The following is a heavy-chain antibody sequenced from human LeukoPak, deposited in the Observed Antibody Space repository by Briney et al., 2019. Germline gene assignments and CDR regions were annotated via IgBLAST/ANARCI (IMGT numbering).Heavy chain of an antibody. V-gene: IGHV1-2*02. CDR2: INPDSGFT. CDR3: APTAEAYTSWWKV. CDR1: GYKFTVAY. Sequence: ASVKVSCEASGYKFTVAYMHWVRQAPGRGLEFMGWINPDSGFTNYAQKFKGRVTMTRDTSISTAYLEVRSLTSDDTAVYYCAPTAEAYTSWWKVWGQGTPVTVSS. J-gene: IGHJ4*02. D-gene: IGHD2-2*01.